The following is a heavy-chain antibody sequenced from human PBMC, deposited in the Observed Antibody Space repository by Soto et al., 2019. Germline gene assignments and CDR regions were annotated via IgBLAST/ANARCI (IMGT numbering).Heavy chain of an antibody. CDR3: AKDSGYNYGYFRWFDP. J-gene: IGHJ5*02. CDR1: GGSINSYY. D-gene: IGHD5-18*01. Sequence: PSETLSLTCTVSGGSINSYYWSWIRQPPGRGLEWIGHIFYSGSTNYNPALKSRVTISVDTSKSQFSLKLSSVTAADTAVYYCAKDSGYNYGYFRWFDPWGQGTLVTVSS. V-gene: IGHV4-59*01. CDR2: IFYSGST.